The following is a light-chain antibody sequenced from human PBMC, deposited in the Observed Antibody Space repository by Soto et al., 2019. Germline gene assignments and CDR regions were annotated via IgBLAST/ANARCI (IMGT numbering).Light chain of an antibody. V-gene: IGLV2-14*03. Sequence: QSVLTQPASVSGSPGQSISISCTGTSSDVGIYDYVSWYQHHPGTAPKLIVYDVTNRPSGVSNRFSGSKSGNTASLAISGLQAEDEADYYCSSFASDSTPLVFGGGTKLTVL. CDR2: DVT. CDR1: SSDVGIYDY. J-gene: IGLJ2*01. CDR3: SSFASDSTPLV.